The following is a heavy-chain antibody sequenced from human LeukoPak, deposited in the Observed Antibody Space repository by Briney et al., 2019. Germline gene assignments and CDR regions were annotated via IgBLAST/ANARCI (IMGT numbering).Heavy chain of an antibody. Sequence: VASVSVSCKASGGTFSSYSITWVRQAPGQGLEWMGGIMPLFNTANYAQPFQGRVTITTDESTSTAHMELSSLRFGDTAMYYCARVDRYHYYLDVWGKGTTVTVSS. V-gene: IGHV1-69*05. CDR1: GGTFSSYS. J-gene: IGHJ6*03. CDR3: ARVDRYHYYLDV. CDR2: IMPLFNTA.